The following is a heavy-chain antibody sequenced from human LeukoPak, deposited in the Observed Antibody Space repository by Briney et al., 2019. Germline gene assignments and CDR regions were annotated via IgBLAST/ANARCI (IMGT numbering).Heavy chain of an antibody. CDR3: ARGGGSYYEGLR. CDR1: GFTFSSYD. V-gene: IGHV3-13*01. D-gene: IGHD1-26*01. CDR2: IGTAGDT. J-gene: IGHJ4*02. Sequence: PGGSLRLSCAASGFTFSSYDMHWVRQATGKGLEWVSAIGTAGDTYYPGSVKGRVTISRENAKNSLYLQMNSLRAGDTAVYYCARGGGSYYEGLRWGQGTLVTVSS.